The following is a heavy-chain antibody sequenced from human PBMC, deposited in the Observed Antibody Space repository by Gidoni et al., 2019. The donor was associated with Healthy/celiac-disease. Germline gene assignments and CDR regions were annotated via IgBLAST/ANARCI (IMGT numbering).Heavy chain of an antibody. CDR2: IWYDGSNK. CDR1: GFTFSSYG. J-gene: IGHJ4*02. D-gene: IGHD4-17*01. Sequence: QVQLVESGGGVVQPGRSLRLSCAASGFTFSSYGMHWVRQAPGKGLEWVAVIWYDGSNKYYADSVKGRFTISRDNSKNTLYLQMNSLRAEDTAVYYCASEPLDYGDYYFDYWGQGTLVTVSS. V-gene: IGHV3-33*01. CDR3: ASEPLDYGDYYFDY.